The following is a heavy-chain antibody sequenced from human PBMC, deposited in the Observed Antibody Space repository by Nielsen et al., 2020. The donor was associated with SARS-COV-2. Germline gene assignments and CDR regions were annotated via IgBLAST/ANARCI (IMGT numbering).Heavy chain of an antibody. CDR3: ARGGWGDGYKLNYFDY. J-gene: IGHJ4*02. CDR2: VMPLFSTQ. CDR1: GDTFIKHA. D-gene: IGHD5-24*01. Sequence: SVKVSCKASGDTFIKHAIMWVRQAPGQGLEWMGGVMPLFSTQYAQKFQDRLTISADESTTTAYMELRSLRLEDTAVYYCARGGWGDGYKLNYFDYWGQGTLVTVSS. V-gene: IGHV1-69*13.